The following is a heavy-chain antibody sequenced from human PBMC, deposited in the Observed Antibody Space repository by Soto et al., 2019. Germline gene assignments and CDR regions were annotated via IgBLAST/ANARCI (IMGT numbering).Heavy chain of an antibody. Sequence: WSLRLSCAASGFTFSSYGMHWVRQAPGKGLEWVAVISYDGSNKYYADSVKGRFTISRDNSKNTLYLQMNSLRAEDTAVYYCAKDDLTAVAGKMPDYWGQGTLVTVSS. CDR1: GFTFSSYG. V-gene: IGHV3-30*18. J-gene: IGHJ4*02. CDR3: AKDDLTAVAGKMPDY. D-gene: IGHD6-19*01. CDR2: ISYDGSNK.